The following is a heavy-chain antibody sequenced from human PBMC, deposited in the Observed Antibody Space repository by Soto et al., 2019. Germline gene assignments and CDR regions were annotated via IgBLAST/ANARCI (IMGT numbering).Heavy chain of an antibody. CDR1: GGTFSSYA. D-gene: IGHD5-12*01. V-gene: IGHV1-69*06. J-gene: IGHJ4*02. CDR3: ARDKDMATITDFVD. CDR2: VIPMFNTT. Sequence: QVQLVQSGTEVRKPGSSVKVSCKASGGTFSSYAISWVRQAPGQGLEWMGGVIPMFNTTNYAERLQGRVTITADKSTSTDYMELNSLRSEDTAVYYCARDKDMATITDFVDWGQGTLVTVSS.